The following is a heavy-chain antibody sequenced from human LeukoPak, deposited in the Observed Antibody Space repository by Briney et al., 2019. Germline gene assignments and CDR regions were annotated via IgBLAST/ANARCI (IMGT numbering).Heavy chain of an antibody. Sequence: GGSLRLSCAASGFTFSSYGMHWVRQAPGKGLEWVAVIWYDGSNKYYADSVKGRFTISRDNSKNTLYLQMNSLRAEDTAVYYCARGGGYNPFDYWGQGNLVTVSS. CDR3: ARGGGYNPFDY. CDR1: GFTFSSYG. V-gene: IGHV3-33*01. J-gene: IGHJ4*02. CDR2: IWYDGSNK. D-gene: IGHD5-24*01.